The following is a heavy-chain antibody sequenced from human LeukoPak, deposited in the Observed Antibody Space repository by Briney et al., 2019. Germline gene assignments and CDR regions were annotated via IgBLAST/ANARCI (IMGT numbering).Heavy chain of an antibody. J-gene: IGHJ4*02. CDR2: ISGSGGST. CDR3: ARDGDHFDY. V-gene: IGHV3-23*01. D-gene: IGHD4-17*01. CDR1: GFTFSSYA. Sequence: GGSLRLSSAASGFTFSSYAMSWVRQALGKGLEWVSAISGSGGSTYYADSVKGRFTISRDNSKNTLYLQMNSLRAEDTAVYYCARDGDHFDYWGQGTLVTVSS.